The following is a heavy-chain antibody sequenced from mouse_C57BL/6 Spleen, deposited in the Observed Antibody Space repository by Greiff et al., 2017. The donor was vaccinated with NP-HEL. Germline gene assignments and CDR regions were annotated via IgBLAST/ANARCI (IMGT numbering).Heavy chain of an antibody. CDR3: ARGTGGYFDD. CDR1: GYAFTNYL. CDR2: INPGSGGT. V-gene: IGHV1-54*01. J-gene: IGHJ2*01. Sequence: QVQLQQSGAELVRPGTSVKVSCKASGYAFTNYLIEWVKQRPGQGLEWIGVINPGSGGTNYNEKFKGKATLTADKSSSTAYMQLSSLTSEDSAVYFCARGTGGYFDDRGQGTTLTVSS. D-gene: IGHD3-3*01.